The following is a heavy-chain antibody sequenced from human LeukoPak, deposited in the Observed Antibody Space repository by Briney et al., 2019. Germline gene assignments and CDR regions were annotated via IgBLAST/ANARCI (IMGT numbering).Heavy chain of an antibody. CDR1: GYTFTDYY. D-gene: IGHD6-6*01. V-gene: IGHV1-2*02. CDR3: ARARWQLVPYFDS. J-gene: IGHJ4*02. Sequence: GASVKVSCKASGYTFTDYYMHWVRQAPGQGLEWMGWINPNSGGTNFAQKYQGRVAMTRDTSISTDYLELGSLRSDDTAVYFCARARWQLVPYFDSWGQGTLVTVSS. CDR2: INPNSGGT.